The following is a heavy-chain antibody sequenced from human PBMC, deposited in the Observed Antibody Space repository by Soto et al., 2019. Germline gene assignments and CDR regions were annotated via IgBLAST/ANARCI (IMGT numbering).Heavy chain of an antibody. J-gene: IGHJ5*02. V-gene: IGHV4-31*03. Sequence: QVQLQESGPGLVKPSQTLSLTCTVSGGSISSNGSYWSWIGQHSGKCLELIGYIYHIGTTYYNPSLKMRVTLLVATSNNQLAMKLLSLFAALAAAYNCVLVRGNQLLGWVDPWGQGALVTVS. CDR1: GGSISSNGSY. CDR3: VLVRGNQLLGWVDP. CDR2: IYHIGTT. D-gene: IGHD2-2*01.